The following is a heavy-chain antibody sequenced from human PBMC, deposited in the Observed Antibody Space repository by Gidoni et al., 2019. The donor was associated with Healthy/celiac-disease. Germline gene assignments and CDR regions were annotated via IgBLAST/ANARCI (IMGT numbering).Heavy chain of an antibody. J-gene: IGHJ4*02. CDR3: ARGRWDLVAALDY. Sequence: QVQLVQSGAEVKKPGASVKVSCKASGYTFTGYYMHWVRQAPGQGLEWMGWINPNSGGTNDAQKFQGRVTMTRDTSISTAYMELSRLRSDDTAVYYCARGRWDLVAALDYWGQGTLVTVSS. CDR2: INPNSGGT. V-gene: IGHV1-2*02. CDR1: GYTFTGYY. D-gene: IGHD5-12*01.